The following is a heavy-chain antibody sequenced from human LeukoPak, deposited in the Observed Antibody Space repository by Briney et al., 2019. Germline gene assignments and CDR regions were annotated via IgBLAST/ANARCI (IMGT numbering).Heavy chain of an antibody. V-gene: IGHV3-23*01. CDR2: ISGSGGST. Sequence: PGGSLRLSCAASGFTFSSYAMSWVRQAPGKGLEWVSAISGSGGSTYYADSVKGRFTISRDNSKNTLYLQMNSLRAEDTAVYYCAKAEDYYDSSGLVPHWGQGTLVTVSS. J-gene: IGHJ4*02. CDR3: AKAEDYYDSSGLVPH. D-gene: IGHD3-22*01. CDR1: GFTFSSYA.